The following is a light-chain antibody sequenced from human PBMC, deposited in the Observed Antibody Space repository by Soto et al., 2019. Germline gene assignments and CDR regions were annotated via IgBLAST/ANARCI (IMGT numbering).Light chain of an antibody. CDR3: QSYDSSLSAVV. V-gene: IGLV1-40*01. CDR2: GNN. CDR1: SSNIGAGYD. Sequence: QSVLTQPPSVSGAPGQRVTISCTGSSSNIGAGYDVHWYQQLPGTAPKLVIYGNNNRPSGVPDRFSGSKSGTSASLAITGLQAEDEADYYCQSYDSSLSAVVFGGGTKVTVL. J-gene: IGLJ2*01.